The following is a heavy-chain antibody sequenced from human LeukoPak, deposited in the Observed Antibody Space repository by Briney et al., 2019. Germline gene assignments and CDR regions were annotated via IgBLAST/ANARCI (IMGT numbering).Heavy chain of an antibody. CDR3: TKLPYYSSGWYPASEY. V-gene: IGHV3-15*01. CDR2: IKSKTDGGTT. J-gene: IGHJ4*02. Sequence: GGSLRLSCAASGFTFSNAWMSWVRQAPGKGLEWVGRIKSKTDGGTTDYAAPVKGRFTISRDDSKNTLYLQMNSLKTEDTAVYYCTKLPYYSSGWYPASEYWGQGTLVTVSS. CDR1: GFTFSNAW. D-gene: IGHD6-19*01.